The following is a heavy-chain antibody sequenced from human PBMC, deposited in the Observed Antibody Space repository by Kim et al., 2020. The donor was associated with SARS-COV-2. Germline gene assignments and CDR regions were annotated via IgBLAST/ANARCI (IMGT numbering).Heavy chain of an antibody. Sequence: SETLSLTCTVSGGSISSYYWSWIRQPPGKGLEWIGYIYYSGSTNYNPSLKSRVTISVDTSKNQFSLTLSSVTAADTAVYYCARERGYCSSTSCYLSHYYG. CDR3: ARERGYCSSTSCYLSHYYG. CDR1: GGSISSYY. J-gene: IGHJ6*01. CDR2: IYYSGST. D-gene: IGHD2-2*01. V-gene: IGHV4-59*01.